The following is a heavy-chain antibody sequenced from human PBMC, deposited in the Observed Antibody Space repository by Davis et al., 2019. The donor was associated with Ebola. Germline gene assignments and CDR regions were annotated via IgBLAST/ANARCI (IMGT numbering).Heavy chain of an antibody. Sequence: GESLKISCAASGFTFSTYAMHWVRQAPGKGLEWEAVISYDGSNKYYADSVKGRFTISRDNSKNTLYLQMNSLRVEDTAVYYCARDLGPWELGGKLGYWGQGTLVTVYS. CDR3: ARDLGPWELGGKLGY. V-gene: IGHV3-30-3*01. CDR2: ISYDGSNK. CDR1: GFTFSTYA. D-gene: IGHD1-26*01. J-gene: IGHJ4*02.